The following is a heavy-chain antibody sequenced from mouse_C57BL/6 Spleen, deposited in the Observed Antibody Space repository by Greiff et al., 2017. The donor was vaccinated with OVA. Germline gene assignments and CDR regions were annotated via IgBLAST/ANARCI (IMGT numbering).Heavy chain of an antibody. CDR1: GYTFTSYT. CDR2: INPSSGYT. CDR3: ARNDYEYEGFAY. Sequence: VQLQQSGAELARPGASVKMSCKASGYTFTSYTMHWVKQRPGQGLEWIGYINPSSGYTKYNQKFKDKATLTADKSSSTAYMQLSSLTSEDSAVYYGARNDYEYEGFAYWGQGTLVTVSA. D-gene: IGHD2-4*01. J-gene: IGHJ3*01. V-gene: IGHV1-4*01.